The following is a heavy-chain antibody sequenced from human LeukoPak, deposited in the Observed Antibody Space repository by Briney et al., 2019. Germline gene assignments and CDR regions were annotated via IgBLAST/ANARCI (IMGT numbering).Heavy chain of an antibody. CDR3: ARGQMGYYYDSSGYYCPLGY. J-gene: IGHJ4*02. V-gene: IGHV1-69*04. D-gene: IGHD3-22*01. CDR2: IIPILGIA. Sequence: SVKVSCKASGGTFSSYAISWVRQAPGQGLEWMGRIIPILGIANYAQKFQGRVTITADKSTSTAYMELSSLRSEDTAVYYCARGQMGYYYDSSGYYCPLGYWGQGTLVTVSS. CDR1: GGTFSSYA.